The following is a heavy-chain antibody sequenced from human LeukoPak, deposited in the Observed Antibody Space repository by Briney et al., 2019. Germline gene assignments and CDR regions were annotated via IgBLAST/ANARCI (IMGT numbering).Heavy chain of an antibody. Sequence: GESLKISCKGSGYSFTSYWLGWVRQMPGKGLEWMGIIYPGDSDTRYSPSFQGQVTISADKSISTAYLQWSSLKASDTAMYYCARGRYDILTGVTFSAFDYWGQGTLVTVSS. CDR2: IYPGDSDT. CDR3: ARGRYDILTGVTFSAFDY. J-gene: IGHJ4*02. V-gene: IGHV5-51*01. CDR1: GYSFTSYW. D-gene: IGHD3-9*01.